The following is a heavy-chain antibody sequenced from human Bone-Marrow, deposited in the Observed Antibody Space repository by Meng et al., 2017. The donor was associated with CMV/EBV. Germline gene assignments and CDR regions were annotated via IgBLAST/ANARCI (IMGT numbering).Heavy chain of an antibody. CDR1: GFTFSTYS. Sequence: GESLKISCAASGFTFSTYSVTWVRQAPGKGLEWVSSFSTTSSYIYYADSVKGRFTISRDDARNSLYLQMNSLRAEDTAVYYCAREPSRGMDVWGQGTTVTVSS. J-gene: IGHJ6*02. CDR2: FSTTSSYI. CDR3: AREPSRGMDV. V-gene: IGHV3-21*01.